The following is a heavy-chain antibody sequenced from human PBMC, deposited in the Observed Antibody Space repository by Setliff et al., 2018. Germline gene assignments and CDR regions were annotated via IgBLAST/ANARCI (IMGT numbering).Heavy chain of an antibody. V-gene: IGHV4-59*01. CDR3: ARVTNWGLDLRFDP. CDR1: GDSISSYY. CDR2: IYYSGST. J-gene: IGHJ5*02. D-gene: IGHD7-27*01. Sequence: ETLSLTCTVSGDSISSYYWSWIRQPPGKGLEWIGYIYYSGSTNYNPSLKSRVTMSVATFENHFSLKLNSLTAADTAVYYCARVTNWGLDLRFDPWGQGILGTVSS.